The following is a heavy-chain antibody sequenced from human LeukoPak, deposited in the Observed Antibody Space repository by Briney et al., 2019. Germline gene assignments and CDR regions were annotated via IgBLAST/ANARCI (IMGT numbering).Heavy chain of an antibody. CDR3: VKRRYDSSGYFDY. J-gene: IGHJ4*02. CDR1: GFTFSSYA. V-gene: IGHV3-23*01. D-gene: IGHD3-22*01. Sequence: SGGSLRLSCVASGFTFSSYAMSWVRQAPGKGLEWVSVISGSGGSTYYADSVKGRFTISRDNSQNTLYLQMNSLRAEDTAVYYCVKRRYDSSGYFDYWGQGTLATVSS. CDR2: ISGSGGST.